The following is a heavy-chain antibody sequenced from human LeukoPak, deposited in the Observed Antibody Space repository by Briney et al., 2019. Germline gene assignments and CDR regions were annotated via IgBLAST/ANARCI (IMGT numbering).Heavy chain of an antibody. CDR1: GGSISSYY. Sequence: PSETLSLTCTVSGGSISSYYWSWIRQPAGKGLEWIGRIYTSGSTNYNPSLKSRVTMSVDTSRNQFSLKLSSVTAADTAVYYCAREELRGYSGYAFDYWGQGTLVTVSS. D-gene: IGHD5-12*01. J-gene: IGHJ4*02. V-gene: IGHV4-4*07. CDR3: AREELRGYSGYAFDY. CDR2: IYTSGST.